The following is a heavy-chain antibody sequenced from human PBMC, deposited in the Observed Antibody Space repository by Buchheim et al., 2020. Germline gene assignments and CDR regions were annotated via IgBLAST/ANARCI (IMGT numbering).Heavy chain of an antibody. D-gene: IGHD6-19*01. CDR3: ARRFGYSSGWYYYYYYMDV. CDR1: GYTFTSYD. J-gene: IGHJ6*03. CDR2: MNPNSGNT. V-gene: IGHV1-8*01. Sequence: QVQLVQSGAEVKKPGASVKVSCKASGYTFTSYDINWVRQATGQGLEWMGWMNPNSGNTGYAQKFQGRVTMTRNTSISTAYLELSSLRSEDTAVYYCARRFGYSSGWYYYYYYMDVWGKGTT.